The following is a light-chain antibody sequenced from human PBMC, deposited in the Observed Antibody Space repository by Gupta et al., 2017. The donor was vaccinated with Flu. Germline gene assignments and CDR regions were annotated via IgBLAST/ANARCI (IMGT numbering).Light chain of an antibody. CDR3: QAWDSSTPL. CDR2: QDS. CDR1: KLGDKY. Sequence: SYELTQPPSVSVSPGQTASITCSGDKLGDKYACWYQQKPGQSPVLVIYQDSKRPSGIPERFSGSNSGNTPTLTISGTQAMDEADYYCQAWDSSTPLFGGGTKLTVL. J-gene: IGLJ2*01. V-gene: IGLV3-1*01.